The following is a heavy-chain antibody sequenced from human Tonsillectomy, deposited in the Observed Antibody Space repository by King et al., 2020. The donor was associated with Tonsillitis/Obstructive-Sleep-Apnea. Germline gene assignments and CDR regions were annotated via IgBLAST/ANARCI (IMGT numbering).Heavy chain of an antibody. CDR2: INTNTGNP. J-gene: IGHJ6*03. V-gene: IGHV7-4-1*02. CDR1: GDTFTNYA. Sequence: QLVQSGSELKKPGASVKVSCKASGDTFTNYAIKWVRQAPGQGLEWMGWINTNTGNPTYAQGFTGHFVFSLDTSVSTAHLQLSSIKAEDTAVYYCASDLPYSYYTDVWGKGTTVTVSS. CDR3: ASDLPYSYYTDV.